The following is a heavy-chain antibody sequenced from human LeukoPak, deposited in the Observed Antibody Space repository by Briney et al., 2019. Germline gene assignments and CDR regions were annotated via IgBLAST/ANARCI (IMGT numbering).Heavy chain of an antibody. CDR1: GGSISNYY. Sequence: KPSETLSLTCTVSGGSISNYYWSWIRQSPGKGLEWIGYIYYTGNTNYNPSLESRVTISVDTSKNQFSLKLSSVTAADTAVYYCARAGRSYCSSTSCYLYYFDYWGQGTLLTVSS. J-gene: IGHJ4*02. D-gene: IGHD2-2*01. CDR2: IYYTGNT. CDR3: ARAGRSYCSSTSCYLYYFDY. V-gene: IGHV4-59*01.